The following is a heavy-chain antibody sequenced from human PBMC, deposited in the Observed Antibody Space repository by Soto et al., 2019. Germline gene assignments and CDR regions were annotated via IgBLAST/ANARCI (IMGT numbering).Heavy chain of an antibody. D-gene: IGHD5-18*01. Sequence: AASVKVSCKASGYTFTSYGISWVRQAPGQGLEWIGWISAYNGNTNYAQKLQGRVTMTTDTSTSTAYMELRSLRSDDTAVYYCARGYSYGYGENYSGMDVWGQGTTATVSS. CDR1: GYTFTSYG. J-gene: IGHJ6*02. CDR3: ARGYSYGYGENYSGMDV. CDR2: ISAYNGNT. V-gene: IGHV1-18*01.